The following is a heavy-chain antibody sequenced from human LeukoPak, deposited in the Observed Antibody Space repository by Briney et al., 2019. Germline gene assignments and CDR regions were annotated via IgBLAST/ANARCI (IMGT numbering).Heavy chain of an antibody. Sequence: SETLSLTCTVSDGSISNTGSSTYYWGWIRHPPGKGLEWIGSISYSWSTNYNPSLKSRVTMSIDTSTKQFSLELSSVTAADTAVYYCARDTRIVGATTWGDYWGRGTLVTVSS. V-gene: IGHV4-39*07. CDR2: ISYSWST. CDR1: DGSISNTGSSTYY. J-gene: IGHJ4*02. D-gene: IGHD1-26*01. CDR3: ARDTRIVGATTWGDY.